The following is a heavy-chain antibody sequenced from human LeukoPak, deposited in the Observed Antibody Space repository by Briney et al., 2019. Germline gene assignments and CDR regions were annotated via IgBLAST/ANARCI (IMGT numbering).Heavy chain of an antibody. CDR1: GFTFSSYW. V-gene: IGHV3-7*01. J-gene: IGHJ4*02. D-gene: IGHD3-22*01. Sequence: GGSLRLSCAASGFTFSSYWVSWVRQAPGKGLEWVANIKRDGSEKYYVDSVKGRFTISRDNAKNSLYLQMNSLRAEDTAVYYCARVSSGYYLDYWGQGTLVTVSS. CDR3: ARVSSGYYLDY. CDR2: IKRDGSEK.